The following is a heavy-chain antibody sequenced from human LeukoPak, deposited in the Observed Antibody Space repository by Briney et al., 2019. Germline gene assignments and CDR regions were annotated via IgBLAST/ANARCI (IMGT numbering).Heavy chain of an antibody. J-gene: IGHJ6*03. CDR2: IIPIFGTA. CDR1: GGTFSSYA. Sequence: SVKVSCKASGGTFSSYAISWVRHAPGQGLEWMGGIIPIFGTANYAQKFQGRVTITTDESTSTAYMELSSLRSEDTAVYYCARANLGDGYRRPSYYYMDVWGEGTTVTVSS. D-gene: IGHD5-24*01. V-gene: IGHV1-69*05. CDR3: ARANLGDGYRRPSYYYMDV.